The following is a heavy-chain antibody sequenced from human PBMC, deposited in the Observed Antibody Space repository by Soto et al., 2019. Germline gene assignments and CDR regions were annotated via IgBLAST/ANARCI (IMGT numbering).Heavy chain of an antibody. CDR3: ARYYFDNSGYSTWFDP. CDR1: GGSISSGAYY. D-gene: IGHD3-22*01. J-gene: IGHJ5*02. CDR2: MHYSGIA. Sequence: QVQLQESGPGLVKPSQTLSLTCTVSGGSISSGAYYWSWIRQHSEKGLEWIGYMHYSGIAYYNPSPTSRVTIPVDKTKNQFSLKLSSVTAADTAVYYCARYYFDNSGYSTWFDPWGRGNLITVAS. V-gene: IGHV4-31*03.